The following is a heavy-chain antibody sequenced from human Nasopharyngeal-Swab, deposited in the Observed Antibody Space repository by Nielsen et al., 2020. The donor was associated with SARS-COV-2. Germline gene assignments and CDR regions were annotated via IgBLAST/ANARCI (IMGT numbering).Heavy chain of an antibody. CDR2: IYHSGST. D-gene: IGHD1-26*01. CDR1: GGSISSGGYS. V-gene: IGHV4-30-2*01. Sequence: SETLSLTCAVSGGSISSGGYSWSWVRQPPGKGLEWIGYIYHSGSTYYNPSLKSRVTISVDTSKNQFSLKLSSVTAADTAVYYCARVIVGADYFDYWGQGTLVTVSS. J-gene: IGHJ4*02. CDR3: ARVIVGADYFDY.